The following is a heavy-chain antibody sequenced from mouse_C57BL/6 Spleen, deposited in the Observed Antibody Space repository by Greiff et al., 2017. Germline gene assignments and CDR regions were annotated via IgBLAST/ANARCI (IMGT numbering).Heavy chain of an antibody. CDR2: INPNNGGT. Sequence: EVQLQQSGPELVKPGASVKISCKASGYTFTDYYMHWVKQSPGKSLEWIGDINPNNGGTSYNQKFKGKATLTVDKSSSTAYMELRSLTSEDSAVYYCARKDYSNPWFAYWGQGTLVTVSA. CDR1: GYTFTDYY. CDR3: ARKDYSNPWFAY. D-gene: IGHD2-5*01. V-gene: IGHV1-26*01. J-gene: IGHJ3*01.